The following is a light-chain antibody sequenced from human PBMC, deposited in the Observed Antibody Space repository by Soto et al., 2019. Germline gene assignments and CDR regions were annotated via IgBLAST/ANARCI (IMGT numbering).Light chain of an antibody. CDR3: QQRSTWPPGYT. V-gene: IGKV3-11*01. J-gene: IGKJ2*01. Sequence: DIVLTQSPDTLSLSQGERATLSCRASQRLSTYLAWYQQKPGQAPRLLIYDTSKRATGVPTRFSGSGSGTDFTLTISSLEPEDFALYYCQQRSTWPPGYTFGQGTKVDIK. CDR2: DTS. CDR1: QRLSTY.